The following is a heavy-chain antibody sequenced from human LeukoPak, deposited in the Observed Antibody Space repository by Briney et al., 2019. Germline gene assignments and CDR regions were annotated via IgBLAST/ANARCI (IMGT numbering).Heavy chain of an antibody. V-gene: IGHV1-58*01. D-gene: IGHD2-2*01. J-gene: IGHJ3*02. CDR3: AADRVQLGYCSSTSCPYLRFDI. CDR1: GFTFTSSA. CDR2: IVVGSGNT. Sequence: ASVKVSCKASGFTFTSSAVQWVRQARGQRLEWIGWIVVGSGNTNYAQKFQERVTITRDMSTSTAYMELSSLRSEDTAVYYCAADRVQLGYCSSTSCPYLRFDIWGQGTMVTVSS.